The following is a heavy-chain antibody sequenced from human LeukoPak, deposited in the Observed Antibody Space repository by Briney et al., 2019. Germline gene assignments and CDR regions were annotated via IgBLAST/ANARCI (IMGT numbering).Heavy chain of an antibody. CDR3: AKDVGRNPYYFDY. Sequence: PGGSLRLSCAASGFTFSSYGMHWVRQAPGKGLEWVAFIRYDGSNKYYADSVKGRFTISRDNSKNTLYLQMNSLRAEDTAVYYCAKDVGRNPYYFDYWGQGTLVTVSS. J-gene: IGHJ4*02. V-gene: IGHV3-30*02. CDR1: GFTFSSYG. CDR2: IRYDGSNK. D-gene: IGHD2-15*01.